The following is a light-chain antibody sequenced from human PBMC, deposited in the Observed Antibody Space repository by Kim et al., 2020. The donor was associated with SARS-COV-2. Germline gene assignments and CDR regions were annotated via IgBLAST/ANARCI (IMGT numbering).Light chain of an antibody. CDR2: DAS. CDR1: QSVSSY. Sequence: SPGERATLSCRATQSVSSYLAWYQQKPGQAPRLLIYDASTRATGSPARFSGSGSGTDFTLTISSLEPEDFAVYYCQQRSNWPPITFGQGTRLEIK. V-gene: IGKV3-11*01. CDR3: QQRSNWPPIT. J-gene: IGKJ5*01.